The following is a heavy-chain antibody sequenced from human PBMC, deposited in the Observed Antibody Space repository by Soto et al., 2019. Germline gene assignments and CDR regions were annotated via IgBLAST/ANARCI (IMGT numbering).Heavy chain of an antibody. Sequence: QVQLVQSGAEVRKPGAAVTVSCRSSGDYFNDYYIHWVLQAPGQGFEWMGWINPNGGVTKYAQKFQGWVSMTRDTSIRTVYMQLSRLRSDDTAVYYCARESVGATATLDYYYFYMDVWGTGTTVTVSS. D-gene: IGHD1-26*01. J-gene: IGHJ6*03. V-gene: IGHV1-2*04. CDR3: ARESVGATATLDYYYFYMDV. CDR1: GDYFNDYY. CDR2: INPNGGVT.